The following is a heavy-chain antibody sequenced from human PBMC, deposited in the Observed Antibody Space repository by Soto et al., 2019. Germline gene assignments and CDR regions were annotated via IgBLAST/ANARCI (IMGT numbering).Heavy chain of an antibody. CDR3: ASLHPENYGMDV. CDR1: GFTFSSYS. V-gene: IGHV3-21*01. D-gene: IGHD4-4*01. Sequence: GGSLRLSCAASGFTFSSYSMNWVRQAPGKGLEWVSSISSSSSYIYYADSVKGRFTISRDNAKNSLYLQMNSLRAEDTAVYYCASLHPENYGMDVWGQGTTVTVSS. J-gene: IGHJ6*02. CDR2: ISSSSSYI.